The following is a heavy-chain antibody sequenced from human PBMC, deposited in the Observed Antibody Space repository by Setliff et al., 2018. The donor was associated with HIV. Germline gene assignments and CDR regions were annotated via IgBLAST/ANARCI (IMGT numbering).Heavy chain of an antibody. CDR2: IRSKAYGGTT. CDR1: GFTFGDYA. J-gene: IGHJ3*02. CDR3: TRDKGYAFDI. D-gene: IGHD5-18*01. Sequence: PGGSLRLSCTASGFTFGDYAMGWVRQAPGKGLEWVGFIRSKAYGGTTEYAASVKDRFTVSRDDSKSIAYLQINSLKTEDTAVYYCTRDKGYAFDIWGQGTMVTVSS. V-gene: IGHV3-49*04.